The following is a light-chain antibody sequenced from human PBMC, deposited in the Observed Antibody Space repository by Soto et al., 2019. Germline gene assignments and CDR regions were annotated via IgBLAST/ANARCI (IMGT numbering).Light chain of an antibody. J-gene: IGLJ1*01. CDR2: EVV. CDR3: AAWDDSLNGGV. V-gene: IGLV2-8*01. Sequence: QSALTQPPSASGSPGQSVTISCTGTKNDIGVYDFVSWYQHHPGKAPRLIIYEVVQRPSGVPDRFSGSKSGTSASLAISGLQSEDEADYYCAAWDDSLNGGVFGTGTKVTVL. CDR1: KNDIGVYDF.